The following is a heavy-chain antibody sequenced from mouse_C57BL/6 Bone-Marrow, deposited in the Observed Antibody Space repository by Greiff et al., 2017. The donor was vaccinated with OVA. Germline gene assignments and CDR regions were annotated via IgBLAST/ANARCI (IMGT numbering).Heavy chain of an antibody. J-gene: IGHJ2*01. Sequence: EVQLQQSGPELVKPGASVKIPCKASGYTFTDYNMDWVKQSHGKSLEWIGDINPNNGGTIYNQKFKGKATLTVDKSSSTAYMELRSLTSEDTAVYYCARGLRWDYFDGWGHVTTLTVSS. CDR2: INPNNGGT. CDR3: ARGLRWDYFDG. V-gene: IGHV1-18*01. D-gene: IGHD1-1*01. CDR1: GYTFTDYN.